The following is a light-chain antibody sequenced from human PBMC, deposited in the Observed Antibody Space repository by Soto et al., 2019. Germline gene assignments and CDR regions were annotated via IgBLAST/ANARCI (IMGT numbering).Light chain of an antibody. V-gene: IGKV1-9*01. CDR1: QSISSH. J-gene: IGKJ4*01. CDR2: AAS. Sequence: DIQLTQSPSFLSASVGDRVTITCRASQSISSHVAWYRQKSGKAPMLLIYAASTLQSGVPSRFSGSGSGTEFTLTISSLHPEDFATYYCQHLDSVPLAFGGGTTVEI. CDR3: QHLDSVPLA.